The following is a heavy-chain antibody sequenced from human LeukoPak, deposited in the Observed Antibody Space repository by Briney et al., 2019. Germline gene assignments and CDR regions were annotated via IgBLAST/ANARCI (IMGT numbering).Heavy chain of an antibody. J-gene: IGHJ6*03. CDR1: GFTFCSYG. V-gene: IGHV3-30*18. Sequence: GGSLRLSCAASGFTFCSYGMHWVRQAPGKGRGGVAVISYYGSNKYYADSGKGRFTISRDNSKNTLYLQMNSLRAADPAVFYVGKDYCGDGYYYYYMDVWGKGTTVTVSS. CDR3: GKDYCGDGYYYYYMDV. CDR2: ISYYGSNK. D-gene: IGHD4-17*01.